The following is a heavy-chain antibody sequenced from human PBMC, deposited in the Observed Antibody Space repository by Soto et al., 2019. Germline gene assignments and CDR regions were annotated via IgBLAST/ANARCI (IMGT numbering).Heavy chain of an antibody. V-gene: IGHV4-30-2*01. CDR3: ARGLWFGELLASWFDP. CDR1: GCSISSVGYS. D-gene: IGHD3-10*01. Sequence: TPSLTRAVSGCSISSVGYSWSLIRQPPGKGLEWIGYIYHSGSTYYNPSLKSRVTISVDRSKNQFSLKLSSVTAADTAVYYCARGLWFGELLASWFDPWGQGTLVTVSS. J-gene: IGHJ5*02. CDR2: IYHSGST.